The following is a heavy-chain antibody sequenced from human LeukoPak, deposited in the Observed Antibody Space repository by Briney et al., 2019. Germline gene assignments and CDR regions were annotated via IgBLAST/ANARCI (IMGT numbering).Heavy chain of an antibody. D-gene: IGHD4-17*01. CDR1: GVSISSSSYY. J-gene: IGHJ4*02. V-gene: IGHV4-39*07. CDR3: ATLSTVTTSFDY. CDR2: IYYSGST. Sequence: SETLSLTCTVSGVSISSSSYYWGWIRQPPGKGLEWIGSIYYSGSTYYNPSLKSQVTISVDTSKNQFSLKLSSVTAAHTAVYYCATLSTVTTSFDYWGQGTLVTVSS.